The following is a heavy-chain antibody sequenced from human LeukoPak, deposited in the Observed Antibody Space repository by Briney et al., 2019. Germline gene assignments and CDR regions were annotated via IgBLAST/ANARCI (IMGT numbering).Heavy chain of an antibody. CDR3: ARGGGNSGYDFIDY. CDR2: IDQDGSDK. Sequence: GGSLRLSCAASGFTLSDFWMSWVRQAPGKGLEWVANIDQDGSDKNYVGSVKGRFTISRDDAKNSLFLQMNSLRAEDTAVYYCARGGGNSGYDFIDYWGQGTLVTVSS. CDR1: GFTLSDFW. V-gene: IGHV3-7*01. D-gene: IGHD5-12*01. J-gene: IGHJ4*02.